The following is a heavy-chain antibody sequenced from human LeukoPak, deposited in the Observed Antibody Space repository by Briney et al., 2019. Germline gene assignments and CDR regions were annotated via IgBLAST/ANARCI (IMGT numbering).Heavy chain of an antibody. J-gene: IGHJ4*02. V-gene: IGHV4-31*02. CDR2: SYYSGST. CDR3: AKSGSYYGSTSG. CDR1: GGSISSGGYY. D-gene: IGHD3-10*01. Sequence: KSSETLSLTCTVSGGSISSGGYYWSWIRQHSGKGLEWIGYSYYSGSTNYNPSLKSRVTISLDTSKNQFSLKLTSVTAADTAVYYCAKSGSYYGSTSGWGQGTLVTVSP.